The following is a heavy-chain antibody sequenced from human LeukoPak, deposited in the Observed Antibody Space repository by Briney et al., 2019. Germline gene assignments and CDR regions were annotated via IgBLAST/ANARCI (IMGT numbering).Heavy chain of an antibody. J-gene: IGHJ5*02. V-gene: IGHV1-2*02. CDR1: GYTFTGYY. CDR3: ARGGKYGNWFDP. D-gene: IGHD1-1*01. Sequence: ASVKVSCKASGYTFTGYYMHWVRQAPGQGLESMGWINPNSGGTNYAQKFQGRVTMTRDTSISTAYMELSRLRSDGTAVYYCARGGKYGNWFDPWGQGTLVTVSS. CDR2: INPNSGGT.